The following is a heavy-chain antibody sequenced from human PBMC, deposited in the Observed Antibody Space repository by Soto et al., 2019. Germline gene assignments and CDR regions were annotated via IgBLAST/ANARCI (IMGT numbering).Heavy chain of an antibody. CDR3: AREGRVTTCRAVIMSGMDV. D-gene: IGHD3-10*01. CDR1: GGTFSSYA. J-gene: IGHJ6*02. Sequence: QMQLVQSGAEVKKPGSSVKVSCKASGGTFSSYAISWVRQAPGQGLEWLGEIIPIFGTTKYAQNLKGRVTLTADKSQSTAYMDLSSLGSADTAVYYCAREGRVTTCRAVIMSGMDVWGQGTTVTVSS. V-gene: IGHV1-69*06. CDR2: IIPIFGTT.